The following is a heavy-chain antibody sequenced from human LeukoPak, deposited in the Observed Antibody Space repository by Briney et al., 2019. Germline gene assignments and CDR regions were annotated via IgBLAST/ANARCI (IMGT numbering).Heavy chain of an antibody. CDR3: AREQARDDYVWGSYPFDY. Sequence: ASVKVSCKASGYTFTSYGISWVRQAPGQGLEWMGWISAYNGNTNYAQTLQGRVTMTTDTSTSTAYMELRSLRSDDTAVYYCAREQARDDYVWGSYPFDYWGQGALATVSS. CDR2: ISAYNGNT. V-gene: IGHV1-18*01. J-gene: IGHJ4*02. CDR1: GYTFTSYG. D-gene: IGHD3-16*02.